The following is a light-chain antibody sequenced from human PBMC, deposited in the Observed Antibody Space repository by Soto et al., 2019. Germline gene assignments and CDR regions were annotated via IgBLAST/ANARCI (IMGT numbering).Light chain of an antibody. CDR3: QQYHGNPIT. CDR1: QSVLYSSDNKNY. CDR2: WAS. Sequence: DIVMTQSPDSLAVSLGERATINCKSSQSVLYSSDNKNYLAWYQQKPGQPPKLLIYWASTRESGVPDRFSGSGSGTDFTLTISSLQAEDVAVYYCQQYHGNPITFGQGTRLEIK. J-gene: IGKJ5*01. V-gene: IGKV4-1*01.